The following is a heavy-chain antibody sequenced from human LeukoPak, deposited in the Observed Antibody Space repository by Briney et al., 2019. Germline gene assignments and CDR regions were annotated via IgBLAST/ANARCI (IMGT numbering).Heavy chain of an antibody. D-gene: IGHD1-14*01. J-gene: IGHJ6*03. CDR1: GGSISSSSYY. CDR2: MYYSGST. Sequence: PSETLSLTCTVSGGSISSSSYYWGWIRQPPGKGLEWIGSMYYSGSTYYNPSLKSRVTISVDTSKNQFSLKLSSVTAADTAVYYCANHMDYYYYYMDVWGKGTTVTVSS. CDR3: ANHMDYYYYYMDV. V-gene: IGHV4-39*01.